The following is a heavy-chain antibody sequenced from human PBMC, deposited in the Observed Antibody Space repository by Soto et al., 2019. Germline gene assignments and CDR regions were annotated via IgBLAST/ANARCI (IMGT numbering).Heavy chain of an antibody. V-gene: IGHV3-49*03. CDR1: GFTFGDYA. CDR2: IRSKAYGGTT. CDR3: TRVKFADPGYCSSTSCGTAEYFQH. D-gene: IGHD2-2*03. Sequence: GGSLRLSCTASGFTFGDYAMSWFRQAPGKGLEWVGFIRSKAYGGTTEYAASVKGRFTIARDDSKSIAYLQMNSLKTEDTAVYYCTRVKFADPGYCSSTSCGTAEYFQHWGQGTLVTVSS. J-gene: IGHJ1*01.